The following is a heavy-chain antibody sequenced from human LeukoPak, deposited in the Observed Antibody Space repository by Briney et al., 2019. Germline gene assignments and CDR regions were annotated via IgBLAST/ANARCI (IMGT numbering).Heavy chain of an antibody. Sequence: PSETLSLTCSVSGDSFSRSDSYWDWIRQPPGKGLEWIVTIYYSGRTYYSPSLKSRVTMSVDPSNNQFPLNLRSVTAADTAVYYCARRRYYDGSGYLEWGQGTLLSVSS. J-gene: IGHJ1*01. CDR2: IYYSGRT. D-gene: IGHD3-22*01. CDR3: ARRRYYDGSGYLE. CDR1: GDSFSRSDSY. V-gene: IGHV4-39*01.